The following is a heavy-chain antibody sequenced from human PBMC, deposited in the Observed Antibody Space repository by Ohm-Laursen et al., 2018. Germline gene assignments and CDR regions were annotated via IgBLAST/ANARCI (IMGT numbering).Heavy chain of an antibody. V-gene: IGHV3-33*01. CDR2: IWYDGSNK. CDR3: ERYRTHGSYYGSSLDY. J-gene: IGHJ4*02. D-gene: IGHD1-26*01. CDR1: GFTFSSYG. Sequence: SLRLSCAAPGFTFSSYGIHWVRQAPGKGLEWVALIWYDGSNKYYADSVKGRFTISRDNSKNTLYLQMNSLRAEDTAVYYCERYRTHGSYYGSSLDYWGQGTLVTVSS.